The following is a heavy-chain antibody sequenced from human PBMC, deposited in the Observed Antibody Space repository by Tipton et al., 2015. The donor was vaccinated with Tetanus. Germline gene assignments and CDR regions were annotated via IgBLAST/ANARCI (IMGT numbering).Heavy chain of an antibody. D-gene: IGHD2/OR15-2a*01. CDR2: MNPSSGKT. J-gene: IGHJ6*01. V-gene: IGHV1-8*01. Sequence: QSGAEVKKPGASVKVSCKASGYTYASYGINWVRQAAGRRHEWMGWMNPSSGKTTYAQNFQGRVTMTTNTSITTAYMELNSLTSDDTAVYYCASGSSIRHGLDVWGHGTTVIVSS. CDR3: ASGSSIRHGLDV. CDR1: GYTYASYG.